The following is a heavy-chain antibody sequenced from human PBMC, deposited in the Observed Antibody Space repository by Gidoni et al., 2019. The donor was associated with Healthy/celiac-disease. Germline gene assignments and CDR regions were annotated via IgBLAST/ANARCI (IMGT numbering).Heavy chain of an antibody. D-gene: IGHD3-16*01. CDR1: GFTFSSYV. CDR3: ARGSFLGETNAPNAFDI. V-gene: IGHV3-33*01. Sequence: QVQLVESGGGVVQPGRSLRLSCAASGFTFSSYVMHWVRQAPGKGLEWVSVILYDGRNKYYADSVKGRFTISRDNSKNTLYLQMNSLRAEDTAVYYCARGSFLGETNAPNAFDIWGQGTMVTVSS. J-gene: IGHJ3*02. CDR2: ILYDGRNK.